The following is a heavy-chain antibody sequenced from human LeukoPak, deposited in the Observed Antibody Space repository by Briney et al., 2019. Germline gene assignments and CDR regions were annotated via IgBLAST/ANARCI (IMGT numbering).Heavy chain of an antibody. CDR1: GFTFSNAW. D-gene: IGHD5/OR15-5a*01. CDR2: IKSKTGGGTT. CDR3: TTDVLSDP. J-gene: IGHJ5*02. V-gene: IGHV3-15*01. Sequence: GGSLRLSCAASGFTFSNAWMSWVRQAPGKGLEWVGRIKSKTGGGTTDYAAPVKGRFTISRDDSKNTLYLQMNSLKTEDTAVYYCTTDVLSDPWGQGTLVTVSS.